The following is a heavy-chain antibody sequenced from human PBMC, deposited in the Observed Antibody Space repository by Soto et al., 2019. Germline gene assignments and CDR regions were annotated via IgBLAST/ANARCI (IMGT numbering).Heavy chain of an antibody. CDR1: GGSISSSSYY. CDR2: IYYSGST. CDR3: ARHGYTSGRTYFDY. V-gene: IGHV4-39*01. D-gene: IGHD6-19*01. Sequence: PSETLSLTCTVSGGSISSSSYYWGWIRQPPGKGLEWIGSIYYSGSTYYNPSLKCRVTISLDASKNQFSLKLTSVTAADTAVYFCARHGYTSGRTYFDYWGQGTLVTVSS. J-gene: IGHJ4*02.